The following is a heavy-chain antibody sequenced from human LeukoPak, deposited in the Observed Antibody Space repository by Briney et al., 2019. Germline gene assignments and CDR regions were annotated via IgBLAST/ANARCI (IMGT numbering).Heavy chain of an antibody. CDR3: AKPQYSIRWYYFDY. Sequence: GGSLRLSCAASGFTFSSYAMSWVRQAPGKGLEWVSAISGGGSSTYYADSVKGRFIISRDNSKNTVDLQMNSLRAEDTAVYYCAKPQYSIRWYYFDYWGQGTLVTVSS. J-gene: IGHJ4*02. CDR1: GFTFSSYA. V-gene: IGHV3-23*01. D-gene: IGHD6-13*01. CDR2: ISGGGSST.